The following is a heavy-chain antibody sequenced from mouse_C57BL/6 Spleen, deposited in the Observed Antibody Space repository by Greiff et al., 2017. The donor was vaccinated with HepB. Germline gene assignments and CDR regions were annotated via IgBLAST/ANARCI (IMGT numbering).Heavy chain of an antibody. CDR1: GYSITSGYD. D-gene: IGHD2-3*01. CDR3: AKGGYDGYSYAMDY. Sequence: EVQLKESGPGMVKPSQSLSLTCTVTGYSITSGYDWHWIRHFPGNKLEWMGYISYSGSTNYNPSLKSRISITHDTSKNHFFLKLNSVTTEDTATYYCAKGGYDGYSYAMDYWGQGTSVTVSS. CDR2: ISYSGST. V-gene: IGHV3-1*01. J-gene: IGHJ4*01.